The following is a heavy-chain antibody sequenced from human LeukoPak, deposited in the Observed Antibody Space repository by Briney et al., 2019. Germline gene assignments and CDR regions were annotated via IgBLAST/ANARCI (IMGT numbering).Heavy chain of an antibody. V-gene: IGHV3-30-3*01. CDR2: ISYDGSNK. D-gene: IGHD3-10*01. CDR3: ARSGYFDY. J-gene: IGHJ4*02. CDR1: GVTFSSYA. Sequence: GGSLRLSCAASGVTFSSYAMHWVRQAPGKGLEWVAVISYDGSNKYYADSVKGRFTISRDNSKNTLYLQMNSLRAEDTAVYYCARSGYFDYWGQGTPVTVSS.